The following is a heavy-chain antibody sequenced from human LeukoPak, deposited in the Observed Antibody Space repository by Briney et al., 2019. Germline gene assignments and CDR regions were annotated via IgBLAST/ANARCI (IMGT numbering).Heavy chain of an antibody. Sequence: SETLSLTCAVSGGSISSYYWSWIRQPPGEGLEWIGYIYYSGSTNYNPSLKSRVTISVDMPKNQFSLKLSSVTAADTAVYYCALHYDFWSGYFPYWGQGTLVTVSS. J-gene: IGHJ4*02. CDR3: ALHYDFWSGYFPY. CDR1: GGSISSYY. D-gene: IGHD3-3*01. V-gene: IGHV4-59*01. CDR2: IYYSGST.